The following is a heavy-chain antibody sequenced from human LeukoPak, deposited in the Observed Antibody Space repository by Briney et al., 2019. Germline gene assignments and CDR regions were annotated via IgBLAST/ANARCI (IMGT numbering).Heavy chain of an antibody. CDR3: ARDSMPEGYWSSTSCYIHSGAFDI. D-gene: IGHD2-2*02. CDR1: GFTFSDYY. V-gene: IGHV3-11*04. Sequence: GGSLRLSCAASGFTFSDYYMSWIRQAPGKGLEWVSYISSSGSTIYYADSVKGRFTISRDNAKNSLYLQMNSLRAEDTAVYYCARDSMPEGYWSSTSCYIHSGAFDIWGQGTMVTVSS. CDR2: ISSSGSTI. J-gene: IGHJ3*02.